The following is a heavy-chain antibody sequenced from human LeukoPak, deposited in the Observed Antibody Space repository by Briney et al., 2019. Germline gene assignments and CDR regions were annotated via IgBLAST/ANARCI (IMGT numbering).Heavy chain of an antibody. V-gene: IGHV4-34*01. J-gene: IGHJ5*02. CDR2: INHSGST. D-gene: IGHD3-3*01. CDR3: ARGITIFGVDSFGFDP. CDR1: GGSFSGYY. Sequence: ASETLSLTCAVYGGSFSGYYWSWIRQPPGKGLEWIGEINHSGSTNYNPSLKSRVTISVDTSKNQFSLKLSSVTAADTAVYYCARGITIFGVDSFGFDPWGQGTLVTVSS.